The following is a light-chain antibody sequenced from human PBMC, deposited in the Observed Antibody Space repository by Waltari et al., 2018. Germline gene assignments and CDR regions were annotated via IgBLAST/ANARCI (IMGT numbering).Light chain of an antibody. CDR1: QSISRW. CDR2: KAS. Sequence: DIQMTQSPSTLSASVGDRVTLPCRASQSISRWLAWCQQKPGKAPKLLIYKASSLASDVPSRFSGSGFGTDFTLTISSLQPDDFATYYCQHYYSDSRAFGQGTKVEVK. V-gene: IGKV1-5*03. CDR3: QHYYSDSRA. J-gene: IGKJ1*01.